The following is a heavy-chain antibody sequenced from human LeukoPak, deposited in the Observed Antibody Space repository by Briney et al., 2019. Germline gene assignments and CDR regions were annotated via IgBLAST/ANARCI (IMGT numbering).Heavy chain of an antibody. V-gene: IGHV3-9*01. Sequence: GRSLRLSCAASGFTFDDYAMHWVRQAPGKGLEGVSGISWNSGSIGYADSVKGRFTISRDNAKNSLYLQMNSLRAEDTALYYCAKDVRRFGVLSAFDIWGQGTMVTVSS. D-gene: IGHD3-10*01. CDR1: GFTFDDYA. CDR2: ISWNSGSI. J-gene: IGHJ3*02. CDR3: AKDVRRFGVLSAFDI.